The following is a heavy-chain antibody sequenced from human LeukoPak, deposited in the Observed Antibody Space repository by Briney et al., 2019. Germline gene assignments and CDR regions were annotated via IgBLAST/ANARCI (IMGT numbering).Heavy chain of an antibody. V-gene: IGHV1-18*01. J-gene: IGHJ5*02. CDR3: ARGRGVVVAAATQYWFDP. CDR1: GYTFTSYG. D-gene: IGHD2-15*01. CDR2: ISGYNGNT. Sequence: ASVKVSCKSSGYTFTSYGISWVRQAPEQGLEWMGWISGYNGNTKYGQKFQGRVTMTTDTSTSTAYMELRSLTSDDTAVYYCARGRGVVVAAATQYWFDPWGQGTLVTVSS.